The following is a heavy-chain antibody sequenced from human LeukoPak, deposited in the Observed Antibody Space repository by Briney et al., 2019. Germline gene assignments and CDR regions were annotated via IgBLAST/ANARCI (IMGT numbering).Heavy chain of an antibody. J-gene: IGHJ4*02. CDR1: GGSIRSYY. D-gene: IGHD6-19*01. V-gene: IGHV4-59*01. CDR3: ARRLAVTGRYYFDY. CDR2: IYYSGST. Sequence: PSETLSLTCTVSGGSIRSYYWSWIRQPPGKGLEWIGYIYYSGSTNYNPSLKSRVSISVDTSKNQFSLKLSSVTAADTAVYYCARRLAVTGRYYFDYWGQGALVTVSS.